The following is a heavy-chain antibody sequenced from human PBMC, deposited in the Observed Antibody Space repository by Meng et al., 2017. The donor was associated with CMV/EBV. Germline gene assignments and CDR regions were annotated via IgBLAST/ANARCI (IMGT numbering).Heavy chain of an antibody. CDR1: VCTCSSCT. CDR3: ARMPRDSYNYIDY. CDR2: SFPIFGAA. D-gene: IGHD5-24*01. J-gene: IGHJ4*02. V-gene: IGHV1-69*12. Sequence: VPVELPGADAKKRESSETLSSKSSVCTCSSCTISWGRQAPVQGLEWMGGSFPIFGAANYAQKFLDRGTITADESTSTAYMELSSLRSEDTAVYYYARMPRDSYNYIDYWGQGTLVTVSS.